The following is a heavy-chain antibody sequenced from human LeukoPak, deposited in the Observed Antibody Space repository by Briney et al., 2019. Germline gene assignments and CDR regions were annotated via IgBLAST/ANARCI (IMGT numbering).Heavy chain of an antibody. CDR2: IKQDGSEK. J-gene: IGHJ4*02. CDR3: ARDAGGYGFYGDY. D-gene: IGHD5-18*01. Sequence: GGSLRLSCAASGFTFSSYWMSWVRQAPGKGLEWVANIKQDGSEKNYVDSVKGRFTISRDKAKNSLYLQMNSLRAEDTAVYYCARDAGGYGFYGDYWGQGTLVTVSP. V-gene: IGHV3-7*01. CDR1: GFTFSSYW.